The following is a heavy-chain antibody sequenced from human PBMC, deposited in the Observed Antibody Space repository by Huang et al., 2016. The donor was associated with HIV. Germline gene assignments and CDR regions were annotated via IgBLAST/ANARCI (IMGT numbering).Heavy chain of an antibody. D-gene: IGHD6-13*01. CDR1: GFTFSSYG. CDR2: ISYNAKTK. Sequence: QVQLVESGGGVVQPGRYRSIFCAASGFTFSSYGMHWVCQAPGKGLEWVAVISYNAKTKYYADSVKGRFSISRDNSKTTVYLQLNSLRLEDTAVYYCAKGGSAAAVLDFWGQGTLVTVSS. V-gene: IGHV3-30*18. CDR3: AKGGSAAAVLDF. J-gene: IGHJ4*02.